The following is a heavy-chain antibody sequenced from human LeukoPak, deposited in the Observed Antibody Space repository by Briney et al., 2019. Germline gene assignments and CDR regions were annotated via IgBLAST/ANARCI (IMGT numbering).Heavy chain of an antibody. Sequence: SETLSLTCTVSGGSISSSSYYWGWIRQPPGKGLGWIGSIYYSGSTYYNPSLKSRVTISVDTSKNQFSLKLSSVTAADTAVYYCARRVLNWFDPWGQGTLVTVSS. V-gene: IGHV4-39*01. J-gene: IGHJ5*02. CDR2: IYYSGST. CDR3: ARRVLNWFDP. CDR1: GGSISSSSYY.